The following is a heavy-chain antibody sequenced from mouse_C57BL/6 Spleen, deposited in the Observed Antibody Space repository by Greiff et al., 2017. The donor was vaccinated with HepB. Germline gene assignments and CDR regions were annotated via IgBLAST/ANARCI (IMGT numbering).Heavy chain of an antibody. D-gene: IGHD2-2*01. CDR3: TRSTMVTTRGSRDD. CDR1: GYTFTSYW. CDR2: IDPSDSYT. J-gene: IGHJ2*01. V-gene: IGHV1-50*01. Sequence: QVQLQQPGAELVKPGASVKLSCKASGYTFTSYWMQWVKQRPGQGLEWIGEIDPSDSYTNYNQKFKGKATLTVDTSSSTAYMQLSSLSSEDSAVYYCTRSTMVTTRGSRDDWGQGTTLTVSS.